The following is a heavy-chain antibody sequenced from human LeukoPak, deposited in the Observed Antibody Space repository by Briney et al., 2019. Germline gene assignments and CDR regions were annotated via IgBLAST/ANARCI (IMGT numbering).Heavy chain of an antibody. J-gene: IGHJ5*01. CDR1: GYTFTTYG. V-gene: IGHV1-18*01. CDR2: ISGYNGDI. CDR3: AREGEWEIEGGWLDS. D-gene: IGHD1-26*01. Sequence: ASVKVSCKTSGYTFTTYGVSWVRQAPGQGLEWMAWISGYNGDIKYAQKFQGRVTLTTDTSTSTAFLELRSLRFNDTAVYYCAREGEWEIEGGWLDSWGQGTLVTVSS.